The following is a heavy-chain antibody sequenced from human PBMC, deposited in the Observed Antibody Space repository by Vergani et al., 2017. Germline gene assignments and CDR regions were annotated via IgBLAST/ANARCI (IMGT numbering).Heavy chain of an antibody. Sequence: QVQLQESGPGLVKPSETLSLTCTVSGGSISSYYWSWSRQPPGKGLEWLGYIYYSGSTNNNPSLKRRVTISVDTSKNQFSLKLSSVTAADTAVYYCARGEQGLVRGFDYWGQGTLVTVSS. CDR1: GGSISSYY. CDR3: ARGEQGLVRGFDY. CDR2: IYYSGST. V-gene: IGHV4-59*01. D-gene: IGHD6-19*01. J-gene: IGHJ4*02.